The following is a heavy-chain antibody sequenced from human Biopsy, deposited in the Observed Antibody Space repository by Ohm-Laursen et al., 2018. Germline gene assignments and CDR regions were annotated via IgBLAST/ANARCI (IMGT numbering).Heavy chain of an antibody. D-gene: IGHD3-3*01. CDR1: GGSFSGYY. V-gene: IGHV4-34*01. Sequence: SDTLSLTCGVYGGSFSGYYCSWIRQPPGKGLEWIGEINDSGRTNYNPSLRGRVSISVDTSNGQFSLRLTSVTAADTAVFFCARLYRLDDYWNDDPPDAFDVWGQGTMVTVPS. CDR2: INDSGRT. CDR3: ARLYRLDDYWNDDPPDAFDV. J-gene: IGHJ3*01.